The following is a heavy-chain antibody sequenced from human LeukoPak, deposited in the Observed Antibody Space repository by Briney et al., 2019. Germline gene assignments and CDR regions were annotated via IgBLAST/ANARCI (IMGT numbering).Heavy chain of an antibody. CDR2: IRVSGAST. J-gene: IGHJ4*02. CDR1: GXXXXNSX. CDR3: AKYLAALGSWPIFDY. V-gene: IGHV3-23*01. D-gene: IGHD6-13*01. Sequence: GSLRLSCAASGXXXXNSXFSWVRXAXXXXXXXXXXIRVSGASTYYADSVKGRFTISRDNSGNTLYLQMTSLRAEDTAVYYCAKYLAALGSWPIFDYWGQGTLVTVSS.